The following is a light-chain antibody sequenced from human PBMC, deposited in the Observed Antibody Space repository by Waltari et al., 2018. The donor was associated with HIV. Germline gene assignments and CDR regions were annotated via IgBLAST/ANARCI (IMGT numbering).Light chain of an antibody. J-gene: IGLJ2*01. CDR3: SSYTSRSTLV. Sequence: QSALTQPASVSGSPGQSITISCTGSSRDVGAYAYVSWYQRHPGKAPKLIIYEVTNRPSGVSNRFSGSKSGNTASLTISGLQADDEADYYCSSYTSRSTLVFGGGTKLTVL. CDR1: SRDVGAYAY. CDR2: EVT. V-gene: IGLV2-14*01.